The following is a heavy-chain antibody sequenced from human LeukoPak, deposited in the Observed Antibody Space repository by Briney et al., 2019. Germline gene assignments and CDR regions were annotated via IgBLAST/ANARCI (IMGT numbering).Heavy chain of an antibody. CDR3: ARQYSYGYYFDY. CDR2: ISYSGST. J-gene: IGHJ4*02. CDR1: GGSISSYY. V-gene: IGHV4-59*01. Sequence: SETLSLTCTVSGGSISSYYWSWIRQPPGKGLEWIGYISYSGSTNFNPSLKSRVTISVDTSKNQFSLKLSSVTAADTAVYYCARQYSYGYYFDYWGQGTLVTVSS. D-gene: IGHD5-18*01.